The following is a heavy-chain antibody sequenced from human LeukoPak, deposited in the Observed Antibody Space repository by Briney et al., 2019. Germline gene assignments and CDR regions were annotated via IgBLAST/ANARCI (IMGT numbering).Heavy chain of an antibody. J-gene: IGHJ6*03. D-gene: IGHD3-22*01. CDR1: GYSISSGYY. CDR2: IYHSGTT. CDR3: ARARGDSSGYYYHQGSYMDV. V-gene: IGHV4-38-2*02. Sequence: SETLSLTCTVSGYSISSGYYWGWIRQPPGKGLEWIGSIYHSGTTYYNPSLKSRVTISVDKSNNQFSLKLSSVTAADTAVYYCARARGDSSGYYYHQGSYMDVWGKGTTVTIAS.